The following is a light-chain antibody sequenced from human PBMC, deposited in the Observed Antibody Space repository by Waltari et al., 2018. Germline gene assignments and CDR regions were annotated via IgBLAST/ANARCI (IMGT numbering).Light chain of an antibody. CDR2: GAS. V-gene: IGKV3-20*01. Sequence: EIVLTQSPGTLSLSPGESAPLSCRTSQSVTRALAWYQQKPGQAPRLLIYGASNRATGIPDRFSGSGSGTDFSLTISSLEPEDFAVYYCQHYLRLPVTFGQGTKMEVK. CDR1: QSVTRA. J-gene: IGKJ1*01. CDR3: QHYLRLPVT.